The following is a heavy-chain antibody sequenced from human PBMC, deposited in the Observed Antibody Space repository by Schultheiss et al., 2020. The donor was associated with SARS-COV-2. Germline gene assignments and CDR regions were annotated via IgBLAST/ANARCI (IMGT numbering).Heavy chain of an antibody. D-gene: IGHD4-17*01. CDR1: GFTFGDYA. CDR2: IRSKAYGGTT. J-gene: IGHJ4*02. Sequence: GSLRLSCTASGFTFGDYAMSWVRQAPGKGLEWVGFIRSKAYGGTTEYAASVKGRFTISRDDSKSIAYLQMNSLKTEDTAVYYCARHQGGGHYLYWGQGTLVTVSS. V-gene: IGHV3-49*04. CDR3: ARHQGGGHYLY.